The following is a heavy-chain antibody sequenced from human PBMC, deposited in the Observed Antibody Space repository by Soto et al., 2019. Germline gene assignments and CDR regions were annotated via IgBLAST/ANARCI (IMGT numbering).Heavy chain of an antibody. CDR2: IRSKANSYAT. CDR1: GFTFSGSA. J-gene: IGHJ4*02. D-gene: IGHD6-6*01. V-gene: IGHV3-73*01. CDR3: TRQGSSFDY. Sequence: PGGSLRLSCAASGFTFSGSAMHWVRQASGKGLEWVGRIRSKANSYATAYAASVKGRFTISRDDSKNTAYLQMNSLKTEDTAVYYCTRQGSSFDYWGQGTLVTVSS.